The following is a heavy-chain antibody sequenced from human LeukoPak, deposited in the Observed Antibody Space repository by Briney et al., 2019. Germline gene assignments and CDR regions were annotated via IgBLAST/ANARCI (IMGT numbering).Heavy chain of an antibody. CDR3: ARLPKYSYGPFDY. CDR1: GGSIRSSYYY. V-gene: IGHV4-39*01. Sequence: SETLSLTCTVSGGSIRSSYYYWGWIRQPPGKGLEWIGGIYYSGSTYYNPSLKSRVTISVDTSKNQFSLKLSSVTAADTAVYYCARLPKYSYGPFDYWGQGTLVTVSS. D-gene: IGHD5-18*01. J-gene: IGHJ4*02. CDR2: IYYSGST.